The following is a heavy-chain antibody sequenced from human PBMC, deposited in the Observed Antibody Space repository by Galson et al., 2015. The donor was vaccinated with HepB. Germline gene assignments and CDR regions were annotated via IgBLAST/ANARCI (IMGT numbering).Heavy chain of an antibody. Sequence: SMKVSYKASDYTFTTSGISWVRQAPGQGLDGMGWISGYSGNTNYAKKFQSRLTMTTDTSARTANMELGSLRSDDTAVYYCARDPYYYDGSGARNFYYYGMDVWGQGTTVTVSS. J-gene: IGHJ6*02. CDR3: ARDPYYYDGSGARNFYYYGMDV. CDR2: ISGYSGNT. CDR1: DYTFTTSG. V-gene: IGHV1-18*04. D-gene: IGHD3-22*01.